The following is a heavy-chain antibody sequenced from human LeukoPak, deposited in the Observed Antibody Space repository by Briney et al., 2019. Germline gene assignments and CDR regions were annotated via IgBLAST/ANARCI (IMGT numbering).Heavy chain of an antibody. Sequence: GGSLRLSCAASGFTFDDYAMHWVRQAPGKGLEWVSGISWNSGSIGYADSVKGRFTISRDNAENSLYLQMNSLRAEDTALYYCAKDRDYYGMDVWGQGTTVTVSS. CDR1: GFTFDDYA. V-gene: IGHV3-9*01. CDR2: ISWNSGSI. CDR3: AKDRDYYGMDV. J-gene: IGHJ6*02.